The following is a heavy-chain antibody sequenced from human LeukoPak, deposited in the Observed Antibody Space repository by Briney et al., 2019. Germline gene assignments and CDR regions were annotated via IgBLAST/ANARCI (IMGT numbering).Heavy chain of an antibody. Sequence: SETLSLTCTVSGGSINSYYWNWMRQPSGKGLEWIGYVSYSGSTNYNPSLKSRVTISVDTSKNQFSLKLTSVTAADTAVYYCARAGYSDYDDAFDIWGQGTMVTVSS. CDR2: VSYSGST. V-gene: IGHV4-59*01. J-gene: IGHJ3*02. D-gene: IGHD5-12*01. CDR3: ARAGYSDYDDAFDI. CDR1: GGSINSYY.